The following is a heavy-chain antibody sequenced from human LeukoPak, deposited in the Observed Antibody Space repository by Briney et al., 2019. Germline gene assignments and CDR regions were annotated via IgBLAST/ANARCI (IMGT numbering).Heavy chain of an antibody. D-gene: IGHD3-16*01. J-gene: IGHJ6*03. V-gene: IGHV4-4*07. Sequence: PSETLSLTCTVSGGSISSYYWSWIRQPAGKGLEWIGRIYTSGSTNYNPSLKSRATISVDTSKNQFSLKLSSVTAADTAVYYCARVGYDYVWGSYQAYYYYMDVWGKGTTVTISS. CDR1: GGSISSYY. CDR3: ARVGYDYVWGSYQAYYYYMDV. CDR2: IYTSGST.